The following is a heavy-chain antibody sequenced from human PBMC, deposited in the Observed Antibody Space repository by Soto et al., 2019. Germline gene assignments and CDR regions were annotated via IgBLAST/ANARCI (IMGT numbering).Heavy chain of an antibody. CDR2: IWYDGSIK. D-gene: IGHD1-26*01. V-gene: IGHV3-33*01. CDR1: GFTFGIYG. Sequence: QVQLVESGGGVVQPGRSLRLSCAASGFTFGIYGMHWVRQAPGKGLEWVAVIWYDGSIKYHADSVKGRFTISRDNSKNTVYLQMTSLRDEDTAVYYCARATSGSFDALDMWGQGKMVTVSS. J-gene: IGHJ3*02. CDR3: ARATSGSFDALDM.